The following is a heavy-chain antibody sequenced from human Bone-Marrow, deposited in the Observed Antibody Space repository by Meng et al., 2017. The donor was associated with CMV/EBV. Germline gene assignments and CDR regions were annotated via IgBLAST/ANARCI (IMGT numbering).Heavy chain of an antibody. CDR2: IYYSGST. CDR3: ARVVVRLCDY. Sequence: SETLSLTCTVSGGSISSSSYYWGWIRQPPGKGLEWIGSIYYSGSTYYNPSLKSRVTISVDTSKNQFSLKLSSVTAADTAVYYCARVVVRLCDYWGQGTLVTVSS. D-gene: IGHD5-18*01. J-gene: IGHJ4*02. V-gene: IGHV4-39*01. CDR1: GGSISSSSYY.